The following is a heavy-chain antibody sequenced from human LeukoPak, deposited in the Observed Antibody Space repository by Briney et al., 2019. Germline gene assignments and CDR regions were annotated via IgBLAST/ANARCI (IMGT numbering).Heavy chain of an antibody. CDR1: GFTFSSYG. Sequence: GGSLRLSCAASGFTFSSYGMHWVRQAPGKGLEWVAVISYDGSNKYYADSVKGRFTISRDNSKNTLYLQMNSLRAEDTAVYYCARDSGGASWFGELFSWFDPWGQGTLVTVSS. D-gene: IGHD3-10*01. CDR2: ISYDGSNK. CDR3: ARDSGGASWFGELFSWFDP. V-gene: IGHV3-30*03. J-gene: IGHJ5*02.